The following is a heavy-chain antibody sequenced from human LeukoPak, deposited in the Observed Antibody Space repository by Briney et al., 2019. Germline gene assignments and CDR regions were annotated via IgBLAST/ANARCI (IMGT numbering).Heavy chain of an antibody. CDR3: ATLLVGDYNYFDY. J-gene: IGHJ4*02. Sequence: SETLSLTCAVYGGSFSGCYWSWIRQPPGKGLEWIGEINHSGSTNYNPSLKSRVTISVDTSKNQFSLKLSSVTAADTAVYYCATLLVGDYNYFDYWGQGTLVTVSS. D-gene: IGHD4-17*01. V-gene: IGHV4-34*01. CDR2: INHSGST. CDR1: GGSFSGCY.